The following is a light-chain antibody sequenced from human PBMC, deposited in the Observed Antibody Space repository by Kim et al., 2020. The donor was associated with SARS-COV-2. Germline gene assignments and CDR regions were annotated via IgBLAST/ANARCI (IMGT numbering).Light chain of an antibody. J-gene: IGLJ3*02. Sequence: ASGTLTCTLSSGHSSYAIAGHQQQPEKGPRYLMKLNSDGSHSKGDGIPDRFSGSSSGAERYLTISSLQSEDEADYYCQTWGTGIQVFGGGTQLTVL. CDR1: SGHSSYA. CDR2: LNSDGSH. CDR3: QTWGTGIQV. V-gene: IGLV4-69*01.